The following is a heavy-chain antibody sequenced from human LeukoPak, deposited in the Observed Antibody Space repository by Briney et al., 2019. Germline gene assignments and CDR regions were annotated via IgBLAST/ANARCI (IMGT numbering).Heavy chain of an antibody. V-gene: IGHV1-69*01. CDR3: ARDAPEFGAHMNYYYYMDV. CDR1: GGTFSSYA. J-gene: IGHJ6*03. CDR2: IIPIFGTA. Sequence: ASVKVSCKASGGTFSSYAISWVRQAPGQGLEWMGGIIPIFGTANYAQKFQGRVTITADESTSTAYMELSSLRSEDTAVYYCARDAPEFGAHMNYYYYMDVWGKGTTVTISS. D-gene: IGHD3-10*01.